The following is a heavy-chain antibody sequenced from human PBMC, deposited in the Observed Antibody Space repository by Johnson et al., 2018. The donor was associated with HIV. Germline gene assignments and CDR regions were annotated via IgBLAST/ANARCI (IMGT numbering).Heavy chain of an antibody. V-gene: IGHV3-30*03. CDR1: GFTFSDYG. D-gene: IGHD3-9*01. CDR2: ISYDGSNK. J-gene: IGHJ3*02. CDR3: ARGDYDILTGYAFDI. Sequence: QVQLVESGGGVVQPGRSLRLSCAVSGFTFSDYGMHWVRQAPGKGLEWVAVISYDGSNKYYADSVKGRFTISRDNSKNTLYLQMNSLRAEDTAVYYCARGDYDILTGYAFDIWGQGTMVTVSS.